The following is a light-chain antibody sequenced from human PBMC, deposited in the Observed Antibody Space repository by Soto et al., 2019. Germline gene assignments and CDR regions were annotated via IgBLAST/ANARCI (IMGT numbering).Light chain of an antibody. Sequence: QSVLTQPPSASGTPGQRVTSSCSGSSSNIGRHGVNWYQHLPGAAPKLLIYSNNQRPSGVPDRFSGSTSGTSVSLTISGLQSEDEADYYCATWDDSLNGVVFGGGTKVTVL. CDR3: ATWDDSLNGVV. CDR2: SNN. V-gene: IGLV1-44*01. J-gene: IGLJ2*01. CDR1: SSNIGRHG.